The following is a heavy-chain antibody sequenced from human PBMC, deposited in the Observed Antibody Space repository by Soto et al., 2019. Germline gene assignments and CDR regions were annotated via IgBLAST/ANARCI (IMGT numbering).Heavy chain of an antibody. CDR2: ISGSGDST. V-gene: IGHV3-23*01. CDR1: GFTFSSYA. J-gene: IGHJ4*02. Sequence: EVQLLESGGGLVQPGGSLRLSCAASGFTFSSYAMSWVRQAPGKGLEWVSVISGSGDSTYYADSVKGRFTISRDNSQNTLYLQMNSLRAEDTAVYYCAKRGSSSYFDYWGQGTLVTVSS. CDR3: AKRGSSSYFDY. D-gene: IGHD6-13*01.